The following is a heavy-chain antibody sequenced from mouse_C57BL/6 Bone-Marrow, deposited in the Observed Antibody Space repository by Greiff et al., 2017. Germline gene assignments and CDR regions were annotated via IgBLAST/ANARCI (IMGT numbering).Heavy chain of an antibody. CDR2: ISNLAYSI. V-gene: IGHV5-15*01. D-gene: IGHD2-4*01. CDR3: ARPADYGYAMDY. J-gene: IGHJ4*01. CDR1: GFTFSDYG. Sequence: EVQLVESGGGLVQPGGSLKLSCAASGFTFSDYGMAWVRQAPRTGPEWVAFISNLAYSIYYADTVTGRFTISRENAKNTLYLEMSSLRSEDTAMYYCARPADYGYAMDYWGQGTSVTVSS.